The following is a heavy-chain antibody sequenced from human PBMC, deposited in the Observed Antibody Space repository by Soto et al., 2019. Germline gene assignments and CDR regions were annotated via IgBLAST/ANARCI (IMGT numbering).Heavy chain of an antibody. CDR3: AREGITMVRGVDY. Sequence: GGSLRLYCAASGFTFSSYGMHWVRQAPGKGLEWVAVIWYDGSNKYYADSVKGRFTISRDKSKNTLYLQMNSLRAEDTAVYYCAREGITMVRGVDYWGQGTLVTVSS. CDR1: GFTFSSYG. J-gene: IGHJ4*02. V-gene: IGHV3-33*01. CDR2: IWYDGSNK. D-gene: IGHD3-10*01.